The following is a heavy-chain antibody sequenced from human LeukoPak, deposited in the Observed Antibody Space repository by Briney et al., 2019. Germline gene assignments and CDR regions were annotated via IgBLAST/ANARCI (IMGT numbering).Heavy chain of an antibody. J-gene: IGHJ4*02. D-gene: IGHD3-10*01. CDR1: GFSFRNYN. V-gene: IGHV3-21*06. Sequence: PGGSLRLSCAASGFSFRNYNMNWVRQAPGKGLEWVSSIGGSSGFIYYGDSVKGRFTISRDNAKNSVYLQMNSLRAEDTAVYYCLRDESGSFFAYWGQGTLVIVSS. CDR2: IGGSSGFI. CDR3: LRDESGSFFAY.